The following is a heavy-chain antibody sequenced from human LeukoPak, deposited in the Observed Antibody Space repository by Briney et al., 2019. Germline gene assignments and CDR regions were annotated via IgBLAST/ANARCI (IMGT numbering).Heavy chain of an antibody. CDR3: ATGGAQYYDY. CDR1: GLTFSSYW. CDR2: INSDGSST. V-gene: IGHV3-74*01. Sequence: GGSLRLSCAASGLTFSSYWMHWVRQAPGKGLVWVSRINSDGSSTIYADSVKGRLTISRDNAKNTVVLQMNSLSAEDTAVYCCATGGAQYYDYWGQGTVVTVSS. D-gene: IGHD3-16*01. J-gene: IGHJ4*02.